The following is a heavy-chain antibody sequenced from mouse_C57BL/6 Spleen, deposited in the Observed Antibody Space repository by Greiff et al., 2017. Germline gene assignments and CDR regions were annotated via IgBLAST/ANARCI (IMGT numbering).Heavy chain of an antibody. CDR3: ARRWVLYYFDY. Sequence: VQLQQPGAELVKPGASVKLSCKASGYTFTSYWMQWVKQRPGQGLEWIGEIDPSDSYTNYNQKFKGKATLTVDTSSSTASMQLSSLTSEDSAVYYCARRWVLYYFDYWGQGTTLTVSS. J-gene: IGHJ2*01. CDR2: IDPSDSYT. CDR1: GYTFTSYW. D-gene: IGHD1-1*02. V-gene: IGHV1-50*01.